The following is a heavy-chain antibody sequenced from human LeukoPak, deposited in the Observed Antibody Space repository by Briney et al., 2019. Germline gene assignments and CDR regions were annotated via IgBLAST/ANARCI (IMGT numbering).Heavy chain of an antibody. V-gene: IGHV3-7*01. Sequence: GGSLRLSCAASGFTFINYWMSWVRQAPGRGLEGVAYIKEDGSEKYYVDSMKGRFTVSRDNAKNSLYLHMNSLRVEDTAVYYCTRDLQAGIADYWGQGTLVTVSS. CDR1: GFTFINYW. J-gene: IGHJ4*02. D-gene: IGHD6-13*01. CDR3: TRDLQAGIADY. CDR2: IKEDGSEK.